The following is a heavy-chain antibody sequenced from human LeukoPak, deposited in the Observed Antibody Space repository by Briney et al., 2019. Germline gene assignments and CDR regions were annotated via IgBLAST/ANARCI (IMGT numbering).Heavy chain of an antibody. Sequence: GGSLRLSCAASGFTFSSYDMYWVRQAPGRGLEWVSAIGIAGETYYPDSVKGRFTISRENAKNSMYLQMNSLKDGDTAVYYCIRRGIQVSGIDAFDIWGQGTMVTVSS. J-gene: IGHJ3*02. D-gene: IGHD5/OR15-5a*01. V-gene: IGHV3-13*01. CDR3: IRRGIQVSGIDAFDI. CDR2: IGIAGET. CDR1: GFTFSSYD.